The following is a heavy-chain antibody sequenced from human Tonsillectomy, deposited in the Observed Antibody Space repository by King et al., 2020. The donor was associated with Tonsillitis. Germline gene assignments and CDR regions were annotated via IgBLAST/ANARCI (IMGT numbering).Heavy chain of an antibody. CDR3: ARDLPSHYDFWRGLDY. V-gene: IGHV3-33*01. Sequence: QLVQSGGGVVQPGRSLRLSCAASGFTFSSYVMHWVRQAPGKGLVWVAVIWYDGSNKYYAYSVKGRFTISRDNSKNTLYLQMNSRRAEDTAVYYCARDLPSHYDFWRGLDYWGQGTLVTVSS. CDR2: IWYDGSNK. D-gene: IGHD3-3*01. J-gene: IGHJ4*02. CDR1: GFTFSSYV.